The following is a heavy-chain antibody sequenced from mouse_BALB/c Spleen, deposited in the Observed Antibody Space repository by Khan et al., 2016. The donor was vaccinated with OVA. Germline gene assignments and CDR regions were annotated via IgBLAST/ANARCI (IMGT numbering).Heavy chain of an antibody. CDR3: ARIYGGEFDY. CDR2: ISYSGNT. V-gene: IGHV3-2*02. J-gene: IGHJ2*01. CDR1: GYSITTDYA. Sequence: EVQLQESGPGLVKPSQSLSLTCTVTGYSITTDYAWNWIRQFPGSKLEWMGHISYSGNTNYTPSLKSRISITRDTSKNQFFLQLKSVTTEDTAIYYCARIYGGEFDYWGQGTTLTVSS. D-gene: IGHD1-1*01.